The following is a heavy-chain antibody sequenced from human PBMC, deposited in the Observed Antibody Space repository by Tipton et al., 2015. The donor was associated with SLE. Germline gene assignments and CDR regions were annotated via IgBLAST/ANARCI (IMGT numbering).Heavy chain of an antibody. CDR1: GYSFSTYG. V-gene: IGHV5-51*03. Sequence: QLVQSGAEVKKPGESLKISCKGSGYSFSTYGIGWVRQMPGKGLEWMGIIYPRDSDSRYSPSFRGQVTISADKSISTAYLQWGSLKASDSASYYCARLSSSWFYWGQGTLVTVSS. D-gene: IGHD6-13*01. J-gene: IGHJ4*02. CDR3: ARLSSSWFY. CDR2: IYPRDSDS.